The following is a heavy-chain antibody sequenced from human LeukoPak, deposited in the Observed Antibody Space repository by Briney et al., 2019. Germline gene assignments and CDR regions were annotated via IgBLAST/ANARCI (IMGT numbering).Heavy chain of an antibody. CDR2: IYYSGST. Sequence: SETLSLTCTVSGGSISSSSYYWGWIRQPPGKGLEWYGSIYYSGSTYYNPSLKSRVTISVDTSKNQFSLKLRSVTAADTAVYYCARDGSGWSPYDAFDIWGQGTMVTVSS. CDR1: GGSISSSSYY. J-gene: IGHJ3*02. CDR3: ARDGSGWSPYDAFDI. V-gene: IGHV4-39*07. D-gene: IGHD6-19*01.